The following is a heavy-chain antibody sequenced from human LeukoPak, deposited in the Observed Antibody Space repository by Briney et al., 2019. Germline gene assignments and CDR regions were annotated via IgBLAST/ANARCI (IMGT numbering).Heavy chain of an antibody. Sequence: SETLSLTCTVSGGSISSYYWSWLRQPPGRGLEWIGYIYYTGTTNYNPSLKSRVAISVDTSKNQFSLKLGSVTAADTAVYYCVRDKGDVTRSSSERFDYWGQGTLVTVSS. CDR1: GGSISSYY. CDR2: IYYTGTT. J-gene: IGHJ4*02. CDR3: VRDKGDVTRSSSERFDY. D-gene: IGHD4-17*01. V-gene: IGHV4-59*01.